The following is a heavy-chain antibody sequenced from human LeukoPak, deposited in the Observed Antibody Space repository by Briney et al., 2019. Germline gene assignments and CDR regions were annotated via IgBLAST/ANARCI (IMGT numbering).Heavy chain of an antibody. Sequence: ASVNVSCKASGYTFTSYGICWVRQAPGQGREWVGWISAYIGNTNYAQKLQGRVTMTTDTSTSTAYMELRSLRSDDTAVYYCAREGVMVRGGRPYYYYYYMDVWGKGTTVTVSS. V-gene: IGHV1-18*01. D-gene: IGHD3-10*01. CDR2: ISAYIGNT. CDR1: GYTFTSYG. CDR3: AREGVMVRGGRPYYYYYYMDV. J-gene: IGHJ6*03.